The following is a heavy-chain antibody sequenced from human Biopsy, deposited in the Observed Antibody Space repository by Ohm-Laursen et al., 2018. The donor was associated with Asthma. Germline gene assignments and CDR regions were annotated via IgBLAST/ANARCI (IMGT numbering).Heavy chain of an antibody. CDR1: GYSLTDLF. CDR3: ASDFPKDYVRYNFQF. Sequence: ASVKVSCKISGYSLTDLFMHWVRQAPGQGLEWMGGHDHVEGGTANARRFQGRVTMTEDTSTDTAYMELSSLSSDDTAVYYCASDFPKDYVRYNFQFWGQGTLVTVSS. CDR2: HDHVEGGT. J-gene: IGHJ4*02. V-gene: IGHV1-24*01. D-gene: IGHD4-17*01.